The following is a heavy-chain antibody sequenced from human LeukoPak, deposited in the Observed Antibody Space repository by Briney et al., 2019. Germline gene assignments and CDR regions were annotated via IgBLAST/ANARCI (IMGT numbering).Heavy chain of an antibody. V-gene: IGHV3-74*01. CDR2: IKSDGSST. Sequence: GGSLRLSCAASGFTFSSYWMHWVRHTPGKGLVWVSRIKSDGSSTSYADSVKGRFTISRDNAKNTLYLQMNSLRAEDTAVYYCARDGYSFGHDFDYWGQGTTVTVSS. J-gene: IGHJ4*03. D-gene: IGHD5-18*01. CDR1: GFTFSSYW. CDR3: ARDGYSFGHDFDY.